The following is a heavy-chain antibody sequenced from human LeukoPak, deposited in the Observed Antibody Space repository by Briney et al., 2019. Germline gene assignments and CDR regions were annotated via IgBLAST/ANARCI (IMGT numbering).Heavy chain of an antibody. J-gene: IGHJ3*02. V-gene: IGHV4-4*07. CDR3: ARDYGDSYDAFDI. D-gene: IGHD2-21*02. CDR1: GGSISSYY. Sequence: SESLSVTSIVPGGSISSYYWSSIRPPAGKGLGWIGRIYTSGSTNYNPSLKSRVTMSVDTSKNQFSLKLSSVTAADTAVYYCARDYGDSYDAFDIWGQGTMVTVSS. CDR2: IYTSGST.